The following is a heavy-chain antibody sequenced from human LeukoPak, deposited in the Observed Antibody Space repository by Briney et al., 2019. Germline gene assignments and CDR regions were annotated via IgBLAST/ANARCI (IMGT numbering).Heavy chain of an antibody. CDR3: AKRGDGGHKSLEY. J-gene: IGHJ4*02. V-gene: IGHV3-30*18. CDR1: GFTFSNYG. D-gene: IGHD3-16*01. CDR2: ITYDGSSE. Sequence: GGSLRLSCVASGFTFSNYGMHWVRQAPGKGLEWVATITYDGSSEYYADSVKDRFTVSRDNSKDTLYLQMSSLKTEDTAVYYCAKRGDGGHKSLEYWGQGTLVIVSS.